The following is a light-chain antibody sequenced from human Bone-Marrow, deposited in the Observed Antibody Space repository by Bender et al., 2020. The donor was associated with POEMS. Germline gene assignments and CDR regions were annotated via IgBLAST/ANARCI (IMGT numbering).Light chain of an antibody. CDR3: AAWDAGLSGEV. V-gene: IGLV1-44*01. Sequence: QSVLTQPPSASGTPGQRVTISCSGSNSNIGTNAVNWFQQFPGTSPKLLISSDNQRPSGVPDRFYAFKSGTSASLAISGVQSEDDADYYCAAWDAGLSGEVFGGETKLTVL. CDR2: SDN. J-gene: IGLJ3*02. CDR1: NSNIGTNA.